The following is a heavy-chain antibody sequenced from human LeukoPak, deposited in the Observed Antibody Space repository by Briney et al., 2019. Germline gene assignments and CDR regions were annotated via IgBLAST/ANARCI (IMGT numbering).Heavy chain of an antibody. V-gene: IGHV1-3*03. CDR2: INAGNGNT. CDR1: GYTFTSYA. Sequence: ASVKVSCKASGYTFTSYAMHWVRQAPGQRLEWMGWINAGNGNTKYSQEFQGRVTITRDTSASTAYMELGSLRSEDMAVYYCAKNRLMYSGTHLYYFDYWGQGTLVTVSS. J-gene: IGHJ4*02. D-gene: IGHD1-26*01. CDR3: AKNRLMYSGTHLYYFDY.